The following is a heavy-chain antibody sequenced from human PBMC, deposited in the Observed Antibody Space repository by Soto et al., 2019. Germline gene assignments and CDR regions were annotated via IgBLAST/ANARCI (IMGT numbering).Heavy chain of an antibody. CDR1: AFSLSTGGVG. Sequence: SGPTLLNPTQTLSLTCTFSAFSLSTGGVGVGWIRQPPGKALEWLALIYWDDDKRYSPSLRSRLTITKDTSKNQVVLTMTNMDPVDTATYYCIQSRCGGDCLQSYASYYYYGMDVWGKGTKVTVSS. CDR2: IYWDDDK. J-gene: IGHJ6*04. V-gene: IGHV2-5*02. D-gene: IGHD2-21*02. CDR3: IQSRCGGDCLQSYASYYYYGMDV.